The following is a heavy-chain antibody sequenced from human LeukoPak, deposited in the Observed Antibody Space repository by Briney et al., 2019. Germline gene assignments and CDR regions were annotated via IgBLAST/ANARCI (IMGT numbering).Heavy chain of an antibody. CDR2: ISGSGGST. D-gene: IGHD2-2*01. CDR3: AKAAPLSTSCYGH. V-gene: IGHV3-23*01. Sequence: ETLSLTCAVYGGSFSGYYWSWVRQAPGKGLEWVSAISGSGGSTYYADSVKGRFTISRDNSKNTLYLQMNSLRAEDTAVYYCAKAAPLSTSCYGHWGQGTLVTVSS. CDR1: GGSFSGYY. J-gene: IGHJ4*02.